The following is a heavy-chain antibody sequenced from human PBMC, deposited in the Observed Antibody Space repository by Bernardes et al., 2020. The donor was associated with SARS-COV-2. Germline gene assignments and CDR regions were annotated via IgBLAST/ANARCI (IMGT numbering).Heavy chain of an antibody. Sequence: SLRLSCAASGFTFRDYTMHWVRQAPGKGLEWVAVIWHDGSREYYVDSVNGRFAISRDNSNNTLYLQMNNLRVEDTALYRCATEDGEWLESWGQGTLVTVSS. CDR2: IWHDGSRE. V-gene: IGHV3-33*01. D-gene: IGHD4-17*01. CDR1: GFTFRDYT. CDR3: ATEDGEWLES. J-gene: IGHJ5*01.